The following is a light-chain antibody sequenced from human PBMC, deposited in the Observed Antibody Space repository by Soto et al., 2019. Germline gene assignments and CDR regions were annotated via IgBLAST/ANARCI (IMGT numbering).Light chain of an antibody. CDR2: GVN. CDR3: TSYAGSNSPVV. CDR1: SSDVGSYNY. Sequence: QSVLTQPPSASGSPGQSVTISCTGTSSDVGSYNYVSWYQQHPDKAPKLIIYGVNERPSGVPDRFSGSKSGNTASLTVSGLQAEDEDDYYCTSYAGSNSPVVFGGGTKVTVL. V-gene: IGLV2-8*01. J-gene: IGLJ3*02.